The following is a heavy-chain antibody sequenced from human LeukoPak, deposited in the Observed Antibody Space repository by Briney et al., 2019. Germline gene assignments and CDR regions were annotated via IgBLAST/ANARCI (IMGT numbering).Heavy chain of an antibody. CDR3: ARARSGWYVDYD. Sequence: PGGSLRLSCAASGFTFSSYSMNWVRQAPGKGLAWVSSISSSSSYIYYADSVKGRFTISRDNAKNSLYLQMNSLRAEDTAVYYCARARSGWYVDYDWGQGTLVTVSS. CDR2: ISSSSSYI. D-gene: IGHD6-19*01. J-gene: IGHJ4*02. V-gene: IGHV3-21*01. CDR1: GFTFSSYS.